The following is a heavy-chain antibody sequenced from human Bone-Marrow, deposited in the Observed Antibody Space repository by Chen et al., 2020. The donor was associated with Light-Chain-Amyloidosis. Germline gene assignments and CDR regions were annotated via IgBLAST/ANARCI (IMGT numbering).Heavy chain of an antibody. D-gene: IGHD2-2*01. J-gene: IGHJ4*02. Sequence: EVRVVESGGGLVQPGGSLRLSCAASEFTFSSYWMHWVRQTPGKGLVWVSRISPDGKTTYYADSVKGRFTISRDNAKNTLVLQMNSLRVEDTAVYFCVRGTSGGYGLFDQWGQGPLVTVSS. CDR3: VRGTSGGYGLFDQ. V-gene: IGHV3-74*01. CDR2: ISPDGKTT. CDR1: EFTFSSYW.